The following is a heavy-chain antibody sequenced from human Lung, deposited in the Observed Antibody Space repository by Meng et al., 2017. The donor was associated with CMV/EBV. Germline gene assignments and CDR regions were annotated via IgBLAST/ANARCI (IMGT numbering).Heavy chain of an antibody. CDR3: ASSGYSYGYGYYGMDV. D-gene: IGHD5-18*01. J-gene: IGHJ6*02. CDR1: GGSISSYY. CDR2: IYYSGST. V-gene: IGHV4-59*01. Sequence: SCTVSGGSISSYYWSWIRQPPGKGLEWIGYIYYSGSTNYNPSLKSRVTISVDTSKNQFSLKLSSVTAADTAVYYCASSGYSYGYGYYGMDVWGQGTTVTVSS.